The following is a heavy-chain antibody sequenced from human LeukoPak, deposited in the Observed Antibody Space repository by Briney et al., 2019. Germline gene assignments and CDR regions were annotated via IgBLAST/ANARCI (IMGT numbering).Heavy chain of an antibody. Sequence: SGGSLRLSCAASGFTFSSYAMSWVRQAPGKGLEWVSAISGSGGSTYYADSMKGRFTISRDNSKNTLYLQMNSLRAEDTAVYYCAKEPYYYDSSGYSYFDYWGQGTLVTVSS. D-gene: IGHD3-22*01. CDR3: AKEPYYYDSSGYSYFDY. J-gene: IGHJ4*02. V-gene: IGHV3-23*01. CDR2: ISGSGGST. CDR1: GFTFSSYA.